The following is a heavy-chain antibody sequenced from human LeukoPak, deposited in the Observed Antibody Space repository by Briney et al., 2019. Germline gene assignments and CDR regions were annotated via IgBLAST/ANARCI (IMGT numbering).Heavy chain of an antibody. Sequence: GGSLRLSCAASGFTFSNYAMNWVRQAPGKGLEWFSSITSSSYIYYADSVKGRFTISRDNARNSVYLQMNSLRAEDTAVYYCAREGDGYNSPIDYWGQGTPVTVSS. J-gene: IGHJ4*02. CDR3: AREGDGYNSPIDY. CDR2: ITSSSYI. CDR1: GFTFSNYA. V-gene: IGHV3-21*01. D-gene: IGHD5-24*01.